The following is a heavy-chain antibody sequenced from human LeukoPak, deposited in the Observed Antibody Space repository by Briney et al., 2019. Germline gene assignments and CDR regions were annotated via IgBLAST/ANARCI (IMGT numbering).Heavy chain of an antibody. D-gene: IGHD3-10*01. CDR2: ISSSGRNI. CDR1: GFTFSNYE. J-gene: IGHJ4*02. CDR3: ARDHRSGSGSGTQANDY. Sequence: PGGSLRLSCAASGFTFSNYEFNWVRQAPGKGLEWVSYISSSGRNIYYADSVKGRFTISRDNAKKSLDLQMNSLRDEDTAVYYCARDHRSGSGSGTQANDYWGQGTLVTVSS. V-gene: IGHV3-48*03.